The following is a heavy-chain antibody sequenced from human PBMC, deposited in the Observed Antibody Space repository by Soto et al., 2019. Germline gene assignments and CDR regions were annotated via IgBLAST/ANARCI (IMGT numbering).Heavy chain of an antibody. D-gene: IGHD3-10*01. CDR2: IYYSGST. J-gene: IGHJ4*02. Sequence: SETLSLTCTVSGGSISGSSYYWGWIRQPPGKGLEWIGYIYYSGSTNYNPSLKSRVTISAGTSKNQFSLKLNSMTAADTAVYYCARHNYGSGSTYFDYWGQGTLVTVSS. CDR1: GGSISGSSYY. CDR3: ARHNYGSGSTYFDY. V-gene: IGHV4-61*05.